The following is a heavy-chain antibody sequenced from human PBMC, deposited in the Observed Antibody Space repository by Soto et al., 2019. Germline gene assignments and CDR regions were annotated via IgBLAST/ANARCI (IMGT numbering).Heavy chain of an antibody. CDR1: GFTFSSYS. J-gene: IGHJ6*03. D-gene: IGHD3-3*01. Sequence: PGGSLRLSCAASGFTFSSYSMNWVRQAPGKGLEWVSYTSSSSSTIYYADSVKGRFTISRDNAKNSLYLQMNSLRAEDTAVYYCARVRITIPGMPTTGTHMDVWGKGTTVTVSS. CDR3: ARVRITIPGMPTTGTHMDV. CDR2: TSSSSSTI. V-gene: IGHV3-48*01.